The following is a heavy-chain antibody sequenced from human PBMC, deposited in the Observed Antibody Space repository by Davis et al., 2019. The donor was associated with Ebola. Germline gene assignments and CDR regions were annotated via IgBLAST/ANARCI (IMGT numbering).Heavy chain of an antibody. CDR1: GYIFTSYD. Sequence: AASVKVSCKASGYIFTSYDINWVRQATGQGLEWMGWMNPNSGNTGYARKFQDRVTMTRDTSMNTAYMELSCLRSEDTAVYYCARRRWSSSGCIFSWGQGTMVTVSS. V-gene: IGHV1-8*01. CDR3: ARRRWSSSGCIFS. J-gene: IGHJ3*01. CDR2: MNPNSGNT. D-gene: IGHD3-22*01.